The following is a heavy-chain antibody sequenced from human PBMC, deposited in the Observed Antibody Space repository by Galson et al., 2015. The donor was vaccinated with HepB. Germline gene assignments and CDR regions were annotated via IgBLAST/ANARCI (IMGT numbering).Heavy chain of an antibody. CDR3: ARNLIGTYGSGAKYAFDI. Sequence: SVKVSCKASGYTFTSYYMHWVRQAPGQGLEWMGIINPSGGSTSYAQKFQGRVTMTRDTSTSTVYMELSSLRSEDTAVYYCARNLIGTYGSGAKYAFDIWGQGTMVTVSS. D-gene: IGHD3-10*01. CDR1: GYTFTSYY. V-gene: IGHV1-46*03. J-gene: IGHJ3*02. CDR2: INPSGGST.